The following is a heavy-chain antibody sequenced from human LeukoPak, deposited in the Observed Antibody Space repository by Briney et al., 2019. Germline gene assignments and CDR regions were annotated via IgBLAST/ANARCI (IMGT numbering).Heavy chain of an antibody. CDR1: GGSFSGYY. D-gene: IGHD6-13*01. CDR2: INHSGST. Sequence: SETLSFTCAVYGGSFSGYYWSWIRQPPGKGLEWIGEINHSGSTNYNPSLKSRVTISVDTSKNQFSLKLSSVTAADTAVYYCAREAAGGYFDYWGQGTLVTVSS. V-gene: IGHV4-34*01. J-gene: IGHJ4*02. CDR3: AREAAGGYFDY.